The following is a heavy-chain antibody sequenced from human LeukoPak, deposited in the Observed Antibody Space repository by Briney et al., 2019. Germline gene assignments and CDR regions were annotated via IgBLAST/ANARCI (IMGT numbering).Heavy chain of an antibody. CDR2: TYYRSKWYN. D-gene: IGHD3-10*01. V-gene: IGHV6-1*01. J-gene: IGHJ5*02. CDR3: ARGRPPMVRGVDNWFDP. CDR1: GDSVSSNSAA. Sequence: SQTLSLTCAISGDSVSSNSAAWNWIRQSPSRGLEWLGSTYYRSKWYNDYAVSVKSRITINPDTSKNQFSLQLNSVTPEDTAVYYCARGRPPMVRGVDNWFDPWGQGTLVTVSS.